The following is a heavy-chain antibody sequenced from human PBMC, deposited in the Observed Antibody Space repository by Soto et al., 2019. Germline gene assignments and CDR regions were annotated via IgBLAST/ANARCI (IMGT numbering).Heavy chain of an antibody. Sequence: QLVQSGAEGTKPGASVKVSCKASGYTFTSYGISWVRQAPGQGLEWMGWISAYNGNTNYGQNLQGRVTMSTDTFTSTAYMDLRSLRSDDTAVYYCAREGSFYGSGSRYQSCYGMDVWGQGTTVTGSS. CDR2: ISAYNGNT. CDR1: GYTFTSYG. J-gene: IGHJ6*02. D-gene: IGHD3-10*01. CDR3: AREGSFYGSGSRYQSCYGMDV. V-gene: IGHV1-18*04.